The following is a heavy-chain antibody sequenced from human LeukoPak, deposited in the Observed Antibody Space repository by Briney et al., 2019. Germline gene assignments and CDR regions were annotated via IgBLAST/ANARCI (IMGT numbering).Heavy chain of an antibody. V-gene: IGHV1-46*01. D-gene: IGHD3-10*01. J-gene: IGHJ5*02. CDR2: INPSGGST. CDR3: ARDGASFGSWFDP. CDR1: GYTFTSCY. Sequence: ASVKVSCKASGYTFTSCYMHWVRQAPGQGLEWMGIINPSGGSTSYAQKFQGRVTMTRDTSTSTVYMELSSLRSEDTAVYYCARDGASFGSWFDPWGQGTLVTVSS.